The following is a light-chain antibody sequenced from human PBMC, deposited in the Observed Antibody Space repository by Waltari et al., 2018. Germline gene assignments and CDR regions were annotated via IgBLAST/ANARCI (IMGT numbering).Light chain of an antibody. V-gene: IGKV3-11*01. CDR1: QSVSSY. Sequence: DMVLTQSPATLYLSPGDRATLSCRASQSVSSYLSWDQHKPGQAPRLLIYDASNRATGIPARFSGSGSGTDFILTISSLEPEDFAVYYCQQRTNRPPWTFGQGTKVEIK. CDR3: QQRTNRPPWT. CDR2: DAS. J-gene: IGKJ1*01.